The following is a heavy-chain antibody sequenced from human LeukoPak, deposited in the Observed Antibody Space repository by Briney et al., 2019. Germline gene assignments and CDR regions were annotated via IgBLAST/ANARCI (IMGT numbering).Heavy chain of an antibody. CDR3: ARVIGSSWYSFDY. D-gene: IGHD6-13*01. CDR2: ISGSDSTI. Sequence: GGSLRLSCAASTFTLSTYGMSWVRQAPGKGLEWVSYISGSDSTIYYADSVKGRFTISRDNAKNSLYLQMNSLRAEDTAVYYCARVIGSSWYSFDYWGQGTLVTVSS. J-gene: IGHJ4*02. CDR1: TFTLSTYG. V-gene: IGHV3-48*04.